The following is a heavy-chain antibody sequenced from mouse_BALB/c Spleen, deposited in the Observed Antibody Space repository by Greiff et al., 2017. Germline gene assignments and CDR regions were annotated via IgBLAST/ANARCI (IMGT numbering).Heavy chain of an antibody. CDR3: ASGGLGYYYAMDY. Sequence: EVQLQQSGPGLVKPSQSLSLTCTVTGYSITSDYAWNWIRQFPGNKLEWMGYISYSGSTSYNPSLKSRISITRDTSKNQFFLQLNSVTTEDTATYYCASGGLGYYYAMDYWGQGTSVTVSS. D-gene: IGHD4-1*01. V-gene: IGHV3-2*02. CDR1: GYSITSDYA. J-gene: IGHJ4*01. CDR2: ISYSGST.